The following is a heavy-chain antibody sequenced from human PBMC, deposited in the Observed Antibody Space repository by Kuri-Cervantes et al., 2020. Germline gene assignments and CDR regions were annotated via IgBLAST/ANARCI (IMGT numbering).Heavy chain of an antibody. CDR2: ISSSSSYI. CDR3: ASLPFYYYDSSGYRDY. D-gene: IGHD3-22*01. V-gene: IGHV3-21*01. Sequence: GESLKISCAASGFTFSSYSMNWVRQAPGKGLEWVSSISSSSSYIYYADSVKGRFTISRDNAKNSLYLQMNSLRAEDTAVYYCASLPFYYYDSSGYRDYWGQGTLVTGSS. CDR1: GFTFSSYS. J-gene: IGHJ4*02.